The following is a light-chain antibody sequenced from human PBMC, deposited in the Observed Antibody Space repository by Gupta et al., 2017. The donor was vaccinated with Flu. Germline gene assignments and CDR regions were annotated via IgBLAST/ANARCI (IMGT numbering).Light chain of an antibody. CDR2: GAS. Sequence: PSSLSASVGERVTITCRASQRIVSYLNWYQQKPGKAPKVLIYGASTLQSGVPSRFSGSGSDKEFTLTITSLEPEDFATYYCQQSYTNYWTFGQGTKVEVK. V-gene: IGKV1-39*01. CDR1: QRIVSY. CDR3: QQSYTNYWT. J-gene: IGKJ1*01.